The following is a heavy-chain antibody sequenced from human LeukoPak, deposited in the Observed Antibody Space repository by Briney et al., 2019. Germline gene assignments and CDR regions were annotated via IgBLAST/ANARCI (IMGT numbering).Heavy chain of an antibody. J-gene: IGHJ5*02. D-gene: IGHD6-13*01. CDR1: GGSISSSSYY. CDR2: IYYSGST. CDR3: ARGVGGSSSWYWFDP. V-gene: IGHV4-39*07. Sequence: SETLSLTCTVAGGSISSSSYYWGWIRQPPGKGLEWIGSIYYSGSTYYNPSLKSRVTISVDTSKNQFSLKLSSVTAADTAVYYCARGVGGSSSWYWFDPWGQGTLVTVSS.